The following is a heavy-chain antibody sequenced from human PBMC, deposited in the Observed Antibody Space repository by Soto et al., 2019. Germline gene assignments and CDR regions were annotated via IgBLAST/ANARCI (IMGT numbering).Heavy chain of an antibody. CDR1: GYTFTSYG. CDR3: ARVRYYYDSSGYYFVSPYGMDV. CDR2: ISAYNGNT. D-gene: IGHD3-22*01. Sequence: ASVKVSCKASGYTFTSYGISWVRQAPGQGLEWMGWISAYNGNTNYAQKLQGRVTMTTDTSTSTAYMELRSLRSDDTAVYYCARVRYYYDSSGYYFVSPYGMDVWGQGTTVTSP. J-gene: IGHJ6*02. V-gene: IGHV1-18*01.